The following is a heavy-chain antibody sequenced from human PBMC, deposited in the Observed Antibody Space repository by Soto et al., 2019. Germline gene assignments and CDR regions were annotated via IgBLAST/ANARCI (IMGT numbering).Heavy chain of an antibody. J-gene: IGHJ4*02. Sequence: GGSLRLSCAASGFTFSSYGMHWVRQAPGKGLEWVAVISYDGSNKYYADSVKGRFTISRDNSKNTLYLQMNSLRAEDTAVYYCAKGNQQWLVPGYFDYWGQGTLVTVSS. CDR1: GFTFSSYG. CDR2: ISYDGSNK. V-gene: IGHV3-30*18. D-gene: IGHD6-19*01. CDR3: AKGNQQWLVPGYFDY.